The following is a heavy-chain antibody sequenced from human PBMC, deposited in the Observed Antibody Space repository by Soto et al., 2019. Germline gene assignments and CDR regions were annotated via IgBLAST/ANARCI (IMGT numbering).Heavy chain of an antibody. D-gene: IGHD5-12*01. CDR1: GGTFSSYA. CDR3: ARDGYNRIPPPFDI. V-gene: IGHV1-69*13. J-gene: IGHJ3*02. Sequence: SVKVSCKASGGTFSSYAISWVRQAPGQGLEWMGGIIPIFGTANYAQKFQGRVTITADESTSTAYMELSSLRSEDTAVYYCARDGYNRIPPPFDIWGQGTMVTVSS. CDR2: IIPIFGTA.